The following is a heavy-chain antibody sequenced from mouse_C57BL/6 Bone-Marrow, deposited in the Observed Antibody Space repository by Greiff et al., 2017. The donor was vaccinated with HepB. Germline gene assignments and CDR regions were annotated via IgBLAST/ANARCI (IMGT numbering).Heavy chain of an antibody. Sequence: DVKLVESGGGLVQPGGSLSLSCAASGFTFTDYYMSWVRQPPGKALEWLGFIRNKANGYTTEYSASVKGRFTISRDNSQSILYLQMNALRAEDSATYYCARSTVVADFDYWGQGTTLTVSS. CDR3: ARSTVVADFDY. CDR1: GFTFTDYY. CDR2: IRNKANGYTT. V-gene: IGHV7-3*01. J-gene: IGHJ2*01. D-gene: IGHD1-1*01.